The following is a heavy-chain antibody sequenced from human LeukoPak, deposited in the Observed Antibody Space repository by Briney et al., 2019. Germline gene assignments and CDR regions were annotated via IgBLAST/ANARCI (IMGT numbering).Heavy chain of an antibody. CDR1: GFTFSSYG. CDR2: ISGSGSST. Sequence: GGSLRLSCAASGFTFSSYGMSWVRQAPGQGLEWVSEISGSGSSTYYADSVKGRFTISRDNAKNTLYLQMNNLRAEDTAIYYCATDYYVSGSYYRLFYWGQGTLVTVSS. D-gene: IGHD3-10*01. V-gene: IGHV3-23*01. J-gene: IGHJ4*02. CDR3: ATDYYVSGSYYRLFY.